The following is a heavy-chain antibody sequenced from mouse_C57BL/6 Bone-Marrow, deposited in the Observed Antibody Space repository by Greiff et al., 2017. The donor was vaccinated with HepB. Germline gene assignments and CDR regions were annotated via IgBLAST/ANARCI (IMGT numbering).Heavy chain of an antibody. V-gene: IGHV5-9-1*02. D-gene: IGHD2-1*01. CDR3: TREGGIYYGNSDWFAY. CDR1: GFTFSSYA. CDR2: ISSGGDYI. Sequence: EVQGVESGEGLVKPGGSLKLSCAASGFTFSSYAMSWVRQTPEKRLEWVAYISSGGDYIYYADTVKGRFTISRDNARNTLYLQMSSLKSEDTAMYYCTREGGIYYGNSDWFAYWGQGTLVTVSA. J-gene: IGHJ3*01.